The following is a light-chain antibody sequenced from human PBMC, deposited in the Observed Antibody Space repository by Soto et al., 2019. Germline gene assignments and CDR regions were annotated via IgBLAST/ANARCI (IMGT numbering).Light chain of an antibody. V-gene: IGKV1-5*01. CDR1: QSISSW. J-gene: IGKJ1*01. CDR2: DAS. CDR3: QKHHTYPAT. Sequence: DIQVTQSPSTLSASVGDRVTITCRASQSISSWVAWYQQKPGKAPKLLIYDASSLESGVPSRFSGSGSGTEFTLTISSLQPDDFATYYCQKHHTYPATFASGPKV.